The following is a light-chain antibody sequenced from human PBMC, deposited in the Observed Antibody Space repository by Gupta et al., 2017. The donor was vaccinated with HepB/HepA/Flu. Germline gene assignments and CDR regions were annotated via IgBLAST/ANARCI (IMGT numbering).Light chain of an antibody. CDR2: WAS. Sequence: DIVMTQSQDSLAVSLGEGATINCKSSQSVLYSSNNKNYLAWYQQKPGQPPKLLIYWASTRESGVPDRFSGSGSGTDFTLTISSLQAEDVAVYYCQQYDSRLLTFGAGTKVDIK. CDR1: QSVLYSSNNKNY. V-gene: IGKV4-1*01. CDR3: QQYDSRLLT. J-gene: IGKJ3*01.